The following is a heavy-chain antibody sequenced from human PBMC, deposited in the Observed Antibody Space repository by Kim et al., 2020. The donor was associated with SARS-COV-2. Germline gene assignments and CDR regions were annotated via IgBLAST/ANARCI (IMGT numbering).Heavy chain of an antibody. D-gene: IGHD2-2*01. Sequence: GGSLRPSCAASGFTFSSYSMNWVRQAPGKGLEWVSSISSSIGNMYYADSVEGRFTISRDNAKNSLFLQMNSLRAEDTAMYYCARPRTSLSNDAFDIWGQG. CDR3: ARPRTSLSNDAFDI. V-gene: IGHV3-21*01. CDR2: ISSSIGNM. J-gene: IGHJ3*02. CDR1: GFTFSSYS.